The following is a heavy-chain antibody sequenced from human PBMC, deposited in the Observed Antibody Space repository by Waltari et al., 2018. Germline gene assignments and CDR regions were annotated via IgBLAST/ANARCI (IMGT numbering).Heavy chain of an antibody. CDR1: GDSISGNYW. CDR2: VHHSGKT. J-gene: IGHJ4*02. Sequence: QVQLQESGQGLVKPSGTLSPPCAVSGDSISGNYWWSWVRQSPEKGLEWIGQVHHSGKTHYNPSLQSQVTISVDKPKNQFSLNLNSVTAADTAVYYCAGDRAIGLFFDYWGRGTLVTVSS. V-gene: IGHV4-4*02. D-gene: IGHD2-2*01. CDR3: AGDRAIGLFFDY.